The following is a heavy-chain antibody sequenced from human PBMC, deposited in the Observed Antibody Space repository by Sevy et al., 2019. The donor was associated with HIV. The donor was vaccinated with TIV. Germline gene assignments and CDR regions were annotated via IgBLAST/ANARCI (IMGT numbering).Heavy chain of an antibody. CDR1: GDSVSSNSAA. D-gene: IGHD6-13*01. V-gene: IGHV6-1*01. Sequence: SQTLSLTCAISGDSVSSNSAAWNWIRQSPSRGLEWLGRTYYRSKWYNDYAVSVKSRITINPDTSKNQFSLQLNSVTPEDTAVYYCARTLQGAAAGTRLYYYYYMDVWGKGTTVTVSS. CDR2: TYYRSKWYN. J-gene: IGHJ6*03. CDR3: ARTLQGAAAGTRLYYYYYMDV.